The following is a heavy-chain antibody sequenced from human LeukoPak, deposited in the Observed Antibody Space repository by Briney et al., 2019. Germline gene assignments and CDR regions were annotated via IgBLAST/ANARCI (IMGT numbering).Heavy chain of an antibody. CDR1: GFTFSSYA. CDR3: AKDQGAYYDFWSGYYRPYYFDY. J-gene: IGHJ4*02. Sequence: GGSLRLSCAASGFTFSSYAMSWVRQAPGKGLEWVSAISGSGGSTYYADSVKGRFTISRDNSKNTLYLQMNRLRAEDTAVYYCAKDQGAYYDFWSGYYRPYYFDYWGQGTLVTVSS. V-gene: IGHV3-23*01. CDR2: ISGSGGST. D-gene: IGHD3-3*01.